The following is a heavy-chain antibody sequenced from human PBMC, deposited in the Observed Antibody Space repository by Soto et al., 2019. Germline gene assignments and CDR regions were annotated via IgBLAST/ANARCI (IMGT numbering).Heavy chain of an antibody. J-gene: IGHJ5*02. V-gene: IGHV4-59*12. CDR1: GGSINNYY. CDR3: ARVRGNQLLGWFDP. CDR2: VYYTGST. Sequence: SETLSLTCTVSGGSINNYYWTWIRQPPGKGLEWIGYVYYTGSTSYNPSLKSRVTISLDTSMNQFSLKLTSVTAADTAVYYCARVRGNQLLGWFDPWGRGTLVTVSS. D-gene: IGHD2-2*01.